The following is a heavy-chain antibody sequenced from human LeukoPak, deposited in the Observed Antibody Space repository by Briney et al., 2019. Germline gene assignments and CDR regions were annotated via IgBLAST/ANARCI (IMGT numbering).Heavy chain of an antibody. J-gene: IGHJ4*02. CDR3: ARHVRLEYSYVSRAFDY. V-gene: IGHV5-51*01. D-gene: IGHD5-18*01. CDR1: GHSFTSYW. Sequence: GESLKISCRGSGHSFTSYWIGWVRQMPGKGLEWMGIIYPGDSDTRYSPSFQGQVTISADKSISTAYLQWSSLKASDTAMYYCARHVRLEYSYVSRAFDYWGQGTLVTVSS. CDR2: IYPGDSDT.